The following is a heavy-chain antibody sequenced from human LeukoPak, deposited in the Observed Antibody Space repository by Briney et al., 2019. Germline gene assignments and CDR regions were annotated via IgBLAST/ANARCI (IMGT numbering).Heavy chain of an antibody. D-gene: IGHD5-24*01. CDR2: IYSGGYSGGGP. CDR3: APDVYGDGYNSFDY. J-gene: IGHJ4*02. CDR1: GFIVSSNH. Sequence: GGSLRLSCAVSGFIVSSNHMNWVRQAPGKGLEWVSVIYSGGYSGGGPFYADSVKGRFTTSSDSSKNTLFLQMNSLRAEDTAVYYCAPDVYGDGYNSFDYWGLGILVTVSS. V-gene: IGHV3-66*01.